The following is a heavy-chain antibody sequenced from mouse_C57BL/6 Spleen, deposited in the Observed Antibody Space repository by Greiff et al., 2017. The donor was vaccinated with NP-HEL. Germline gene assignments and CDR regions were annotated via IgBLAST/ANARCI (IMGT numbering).Heavy chain of an antibody. V-gene: IGHV1-26*01. D-gene: IGHD2-4*01. CDR1: GYTFTEYY. CDR3: ARRDYDYADY. CDR2: INPNNGGT. J-gene: IGHJ2*01. Sequence: EVQLQQSGPELVKPGASVKISCKASGYTFTEYYMNWVKQSHGKSLEWIGDINPNNGGTSYNQKFKGKATLTVDKSSSTAYMELRSLTSEDSAVYYCARRDYDYADYWGQGTTLTVSS.